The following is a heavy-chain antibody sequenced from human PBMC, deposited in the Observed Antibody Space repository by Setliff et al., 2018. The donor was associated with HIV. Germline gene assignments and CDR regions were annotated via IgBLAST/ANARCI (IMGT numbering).Heavy chain of an antibody. D-gene: IGHD3-9*01. CDR3: ARVATGPESFDI. CDR1: GDSINNYY. CDR2: VYSTGST. J-gene: IGHJ3*02. Sequence: PSETLSLTCTVSGDSINNYYWSWIRQPPGKGLEWIGYVYSTGSTNSKSSLKSRDTISVDTSKNQFSLKLSSVTAADTAVYYCARVATGPESFDIWGQGTMVTVSS. V-gene: IGHV4-59*01.